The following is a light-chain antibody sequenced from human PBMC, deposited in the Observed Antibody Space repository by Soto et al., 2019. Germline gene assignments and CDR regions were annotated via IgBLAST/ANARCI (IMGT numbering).Light chain of an antibody. J-gene: IGKJ5*01. V-gene: IGKV3-15*01. CDR1: QSVSSN. CDR2: GAS. CDR3: QQYNNWPIT. Sequence: EIGMSLSPATLSVSPGERATLSCRASQSVSSNLAWYQQKPGQAPRLLIYGASTRATGIPARFSGSGSGTEFTLTISSLQSEDFAVYYCQQYNNWPITFGQGTRLEIK.